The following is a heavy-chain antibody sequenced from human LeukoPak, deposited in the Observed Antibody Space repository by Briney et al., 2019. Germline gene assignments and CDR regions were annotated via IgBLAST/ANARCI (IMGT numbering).Heavy chain of an antibody. V-gene: IGHV3-9*01. Sequence: GGSLRLSCTASGFTFNDHCMHWVRQAPGKGLEWVAGISWNSDIIVYSDSVKGRFTISRDIAKNSLFLQMTSLRPDDTAFYYCTKEMVPWGGPRYWGQGTLVTVSS. CDR1: GFTFNDHC. CDR2: ISWNSDII. D-gene: IGHD3-16*01. J-gene: IGHJ4*02. CDR3: TKEMVPWGGPRY.